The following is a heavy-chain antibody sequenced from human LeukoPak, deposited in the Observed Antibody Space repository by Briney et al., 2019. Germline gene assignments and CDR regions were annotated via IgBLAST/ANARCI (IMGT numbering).Heavy chain of an antibody. CDR2: SYLTGNP. V-gene: IGHV4-59*08. J-gene: IGHJ4*02. CDR1: GSISSYY. CDR3: AGLRSTVAWASFDY. D-gene: IGHD4-23*01. Sequence: KPSETLSLTCIVSGSISSYYWTWIRPPPGKGLEWIGHSYLTGNPNYNPSLKSRVTISVDPPKNQFSLKLTSVTAADTAVYYCAGLRSTVAWASFDYWGQGILVTVSS.